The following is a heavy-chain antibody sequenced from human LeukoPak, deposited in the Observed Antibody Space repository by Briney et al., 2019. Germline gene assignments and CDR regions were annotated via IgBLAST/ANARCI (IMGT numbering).Heavy chain of an antibody. D-gene: IGHD3-10*02. J-gene: IGHJ4*02. CDR2: ISGDGDST. CDR3: AAYVNLDY. CDR1: GFRFDDSA. V-gene: IGHV3-43*02. Sequence: GGSLRLSCAASGFRFDDSAMHWVRQPPGKGLEWVSLISGDGDSTFYADSVRGRFAISRDNSKNSLYLQMNSLRPEDTALYYYAAYVNLDYWGQGTLVTASS.